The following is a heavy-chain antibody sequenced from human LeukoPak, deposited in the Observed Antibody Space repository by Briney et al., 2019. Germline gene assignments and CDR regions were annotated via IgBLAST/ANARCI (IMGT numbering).Heavy chain of an antibody. CDR3: ARDPRWLTPDCTSTSCYENYFDS. V-gene: IGHV4-38-2*02. CDR1: GYSISNGYQ. CDR2: IYHSGSA. J-gene: IGHJ4*02. Sequence: SETLSLTCAVSGYSISNGYQWAWIRPPPGKTLEWIGSIYHSGSAHYNPSLKSRVTISVDTSNNHFSLRLSSVTAADTAVYYCARDPRWLTPDCTSTSCYENYFDSWGQGTLVTVSS. D-gene: IGHD2-2*01.